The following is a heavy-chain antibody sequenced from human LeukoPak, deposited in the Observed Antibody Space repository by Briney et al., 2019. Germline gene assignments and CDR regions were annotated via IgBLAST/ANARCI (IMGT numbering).Heavy chain of an antibody. CDR2: INPNSGGT. CDR1: GYTFSGYY. J-gene: IGHJ3*02. D-gene: IGHD1-7*01. CDR3: ARGFAEEGTTTGAFDI. V-gene: IGHV1-2*02. Sequence: GASVKVSCKASGYTFSGYYVHWVRQAPGQGLEWMGWINPNSGGTNYAQEFQGRVTMTRDTSISTAYMELRRLGSDDTAVYYCARGFAEEGTTTGAFDIWGHGTMVTVSS.